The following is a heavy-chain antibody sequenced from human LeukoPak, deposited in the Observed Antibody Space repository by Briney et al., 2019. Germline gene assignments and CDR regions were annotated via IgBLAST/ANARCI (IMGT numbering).Heavy chain of an antibody. D-gene: IGHD1-26*01. CDR3: ARGGSYLSAFDI. CDR2: IKRDGSEK. J-gene: IGHJ3*02. CDR1: GFTVSSNY. V-gene: IGHV3-7*03. Sequence: GGSLRLSCAASGFTVSSNYMSWVRQAPGKGLEWVADIKRDGSEKYYVDSVKGRFTISRQNAKNSLFLQMNSLRAEDTAVYYCARGGSYLSAFDIWGQGTMVTVSS.